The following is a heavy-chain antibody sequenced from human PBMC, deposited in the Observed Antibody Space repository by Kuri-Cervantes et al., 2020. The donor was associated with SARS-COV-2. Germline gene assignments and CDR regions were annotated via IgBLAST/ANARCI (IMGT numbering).Heavy chain of an antibody. Sequence: SETLSLTCTVSGGSISSYYWSWIRQPPGKGLEWIGYIYYSGSTNYNPSLKSRVTISVDTSKNQFSLKLSSVTAADTAVYYCASTTYYDFWSGYPFDIWGQGTMVTVSS. CDR3: ASTTYYDFWSGYPFDI. CDR2: IYYSGST. D-gene: IGHD3-3*01. CDR1: GGSISSYY. V-gene: IGHV4-59*01. J-gene: IGHJ3*02.